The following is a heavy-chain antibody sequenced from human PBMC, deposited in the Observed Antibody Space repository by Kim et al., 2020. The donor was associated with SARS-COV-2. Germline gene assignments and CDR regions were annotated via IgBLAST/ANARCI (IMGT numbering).Heavy chain of an antibody. J-gene: IGHJ4*02. Sequence: SETLSLTCTVSGGSISSSCYYWGWIRQPPGKGLEWIGSIYYSGTTYYNPSLKSRVTISVDTSKNQFSLKLSSVTAADTAVYYCARLDWQQLLYWGEGTLVTVSS. CDR3: ARLDWQQLLY. D-gene: IGHD6-13*01. CDR2: IYYSGTT. CDR1: GGSISSSCYY. V-gene: IGHV4-39*01.